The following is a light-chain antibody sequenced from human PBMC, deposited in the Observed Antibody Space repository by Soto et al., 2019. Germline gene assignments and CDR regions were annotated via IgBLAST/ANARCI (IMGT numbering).Light chain of an antibody. CDR1: SSNIGGNT. CDR3: ATWDESLTSRV. V-gene: IGLV1-44*01. J-gene: IGLJ1*01. CDR2: TDN. Sequence: QSALTQPPSASGTPGQRVTITDSGSSSNIGGNTVNWYQHLPGTAPKMLIYTDNQRPSGVPDRISGSKSSTSDSLGISGPQCEEEDEYYCATWDESLTSRVFGTGAKGTVL.